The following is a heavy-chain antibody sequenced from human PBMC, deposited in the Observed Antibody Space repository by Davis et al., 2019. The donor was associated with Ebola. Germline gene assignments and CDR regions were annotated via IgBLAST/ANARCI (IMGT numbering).Heavy chain of an antibody. CDR1: GGSISSYY. J-gene: IGHJ4*02. V-gene: IGHV4-34*01. CDR2: INHSGST. Sequence: MPSETLSLTCTVSGGSISSYYWSWIRQPPGKGLEWIGEINHSGSTNYNPSLKSRVTISVDTSKNQFSLKLSSVTAADTAVYYCARGLAPRYWGQGTLVIVSS. CDR3: ARGLAPRY.